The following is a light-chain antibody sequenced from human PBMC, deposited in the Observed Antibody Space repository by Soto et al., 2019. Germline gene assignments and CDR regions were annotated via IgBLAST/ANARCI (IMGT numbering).Light chain of an antibody. Sequence: DVEMTQPPSSLSASVGDRVTVTCRASQSISSYLNWSQQKPGEAPKLLIYDASALPRGVPSRFSGSGSGTEFTLTISSLQPDDFATYYCQQYNSYSRPFGQGTKVDIK. CDR2: DAS. CDR1: QSISSY. CDR3: QQYNSYSRP. V-gene: IGKV1-5*01. J-gene: IGKJ1*01.